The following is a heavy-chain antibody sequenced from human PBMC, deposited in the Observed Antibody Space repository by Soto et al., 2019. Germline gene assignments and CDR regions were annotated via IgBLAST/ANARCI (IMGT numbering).Heavy chain of an antibody. J-gene: IGHJ4*02. D-gene: IGHD3-10*01. V-gene: IGHV3-30*18. Sequence: ESGGGVAQPGRSLRLSCAVSGFTFSAFAMYWVRQAPGKGLEWVALISYDGGNEDYAESVRGRFTISRDNSKNTLYLDMNSLSAEDSAVYFCAKGVVREPAYFDYWGQGTLVTVSS. CDR2: ISYDGGNE. CDR1: GFTFSAFA. CDR3: AKGVVREPAYFDY.